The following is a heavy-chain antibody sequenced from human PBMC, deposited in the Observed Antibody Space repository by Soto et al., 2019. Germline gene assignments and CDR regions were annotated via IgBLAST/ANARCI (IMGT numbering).Heavy chain of an antibody. V-gene: IGHV3-33*01. CDR3: AREVAAAGYLVSYCGMDA. Sequence: QVQLVESGGGVVQPGRSLRLSCAASGFTFSSYGMHWVRQAPGKGLERVAVIWYDGSNKYYADSVKGRFTISRDNSKNGLYLHMNSLRAEDTAVYYCAREVAAAGYLVSYCGMDAWRQGTTVTVSS. CDR1: GFTFSSYG. D-gene: IGHD6-13*01. J-gene: IGHJ6*02. CDR2: IWYDGSNK.